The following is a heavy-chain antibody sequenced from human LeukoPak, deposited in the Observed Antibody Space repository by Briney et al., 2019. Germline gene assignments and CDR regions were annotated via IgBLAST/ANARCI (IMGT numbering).Heavy chain of an antibody. J-gene: IGHJ3*02. CDR3: ARLPVGYCSSTSCYFDAFDI. CDR1: GYSFTSYW. Sequence: GESLKISCKGSGYSFTSYWIGWVRQMPGKGLEWMGIIYPGDSDTRYSPSFQGQVTISADKSISTAYLQWSSLKASDTAMYYCARLPVGYCSSTSCYFDAFDIWGQGTMVTVSS. CDR2: IYPGDSDT. D-gene: IGHD2-2*01. V-gene: IGHV5-51*01.